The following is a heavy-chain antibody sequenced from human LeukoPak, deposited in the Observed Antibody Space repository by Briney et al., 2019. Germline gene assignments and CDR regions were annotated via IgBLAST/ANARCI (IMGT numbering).Heavy chain of an antibody. V-gene: IGHV3-30*18. J-gene: IGHJ6*02. CDR3: AKGRTYYYYGMDV. CDR1: GFTFSSYN. CDR2: ISYDGSNK. Sequence: PGGSLRLSCAASGFTFSSYNMNWVRQAPGEGLEWVAVISYDGSNKYYADSVKGRFTISRDNSKNTLYLQMNSLRAEDTAVYYCAKGRTYYYYGMDVWGQGTTVTVSS.